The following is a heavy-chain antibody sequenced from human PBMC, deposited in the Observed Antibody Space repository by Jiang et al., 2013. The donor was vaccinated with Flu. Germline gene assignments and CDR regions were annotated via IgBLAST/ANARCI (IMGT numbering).Heavy chain of an antibody. CDR3: ARDLVPANYDFWSGPYLHYYGMDV. D-gene: IGHD3-3*01. Sequence: PGLVKPSQTLSLTCTVSGGSISSGGYYWSWIRQHPGKGLEWIGYIYYSGSTYYNPSLKSRVTISVDTSKNQFSLKLSSVTAADTAVYYCARDLVPANYDFWSGPYLHYYGMDVWGQGTTVTVSS. J-gene: IGHJ6*02. CDR2: IYYSGST. V-gene: IGHV4-31*03. CDR1: GGSISSGGYY.